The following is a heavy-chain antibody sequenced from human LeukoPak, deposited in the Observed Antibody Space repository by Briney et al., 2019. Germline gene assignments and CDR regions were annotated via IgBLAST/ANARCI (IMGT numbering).Heavy chain of an antibody. V-gene: IGHV7-4-1*02. CDR3: ARVFTPITIFGVVRNAYYYYYMDV. D-gene: IGHD3-3*01. CDR2: INTNTGNP. J-gene: IGHJ6*03. Sequence: GASVKVSCKASGYTFTSYAMNWVRQAPGQGLEWMGWINTNTGNPTYAQGFTGRFVFSLDTSVSTAYLQISSLKAEDTAVYYCARVFTPITIFGVVRNAYYYYYMDVWGKGTTVTVSS. CDR1: GYTFTSYA.